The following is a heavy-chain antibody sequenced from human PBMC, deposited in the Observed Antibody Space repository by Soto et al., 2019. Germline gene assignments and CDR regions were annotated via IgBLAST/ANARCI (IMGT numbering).Heavy chain of an antibody. V-gene: IGHV1-69*01. CDR2: IIPIFGTA. CDR1: GGTFSSYA. CDR3: ANARMITVGRGIDNPPVVFYYSMDV. Sequence: QVQLVQSGAEVKKPGSSVKVSCKASGGTFSSYAISWVRQAPGQGLEWMGGIIPIFGTANYEQKFQGRVTITADESTSTAYMSLRRMRSEETAVYYCANARMITVGRGIDNPPVVFYYSMDVWRQGPTVTVSS. J-gene: IGHJ6*02. D-gene: IGHD3-16*02.